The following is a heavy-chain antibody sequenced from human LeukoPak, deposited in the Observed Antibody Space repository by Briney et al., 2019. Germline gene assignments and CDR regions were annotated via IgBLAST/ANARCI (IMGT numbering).Heavy chain of an antibody. CDR2: IYYSGST. D-gene: IGHD3-9*01. J-gene: IGHJ5*02. V-gene: IGHV4-59*01. CDR3: ARSYYDILTGYYPHWFDP. Sequence: SSETLSLTCTVSGGSISSYYWSWIRQPPGKGLEWIGYIYYSGSTNYNPSLKSRVTISVDTSKSQFSLKLSSVTAADTAVYYCARSYYDILTGYYPHWFDPWGQGTLVTVSS. CDR1: GGSISSYY.